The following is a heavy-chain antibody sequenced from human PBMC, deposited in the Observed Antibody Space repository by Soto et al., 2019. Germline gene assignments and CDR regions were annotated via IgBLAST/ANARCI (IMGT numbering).Heavy chain of an antibody. CDR2: ISSSGSTI. CDR3: ARANLWTDAIDI. CDR1: GFTFSDYY. Sequence: QVQLVESGGGLVKPGGSLRLSCAASGFTFSDYYMSWIGQAPGKGVEWVSYISSSGSTIYYADSVKGRLTISRDNAKNPLYLQMNSLRAKDTAVYYCARANLWTDAIDISGRGTMVTVSS. D-gene: IGHD3-10*01. V-gene: IGHV3-11*01. J-gene: IGHJ3*02.